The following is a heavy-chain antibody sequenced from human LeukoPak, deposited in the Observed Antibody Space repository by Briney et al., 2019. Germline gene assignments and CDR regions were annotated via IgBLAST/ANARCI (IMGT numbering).Heavy chain of an antibody. CDR2: IYYSGST. D-gene: IGHD6-13*01. J-gene: IGHJ4*02. CDR1: GGSISSYY. V-gene: IGHV4-59*08. CDR3: AAGYSSSPPAAVAVDY. Sequence: KPSETLSLTCTVSGGSISSYYWSWIRQPPGKGLEWIGYIYYSGSTNYNPSLKSRVTISVDTSKNQFSLKLSSVTAADTAVYYCAAGYSSSPPAAVAVDYWGQGTLVTVSS.